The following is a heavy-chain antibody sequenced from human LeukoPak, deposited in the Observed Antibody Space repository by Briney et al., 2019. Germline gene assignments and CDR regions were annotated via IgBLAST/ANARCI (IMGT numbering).Heavy chain of an antibody. V-gene: IGHV1-58*02. Sequence: SVKVSCKASGFTFTSSAMQWARQARGQRLEWIGWIVVGSGNTNYAQKFQERVTITRDMSTSTAYMELSSLRSEDTAVYYCAAARSDQLHEFDPWGQGTLVTVSS. D-gene: IGHD2-2*01. J-gene: IGHJ5*02. CDR3: AAARSDQLHEFDP. CDR1: GFTFTSSA. CDR2: IVVGSGNT.